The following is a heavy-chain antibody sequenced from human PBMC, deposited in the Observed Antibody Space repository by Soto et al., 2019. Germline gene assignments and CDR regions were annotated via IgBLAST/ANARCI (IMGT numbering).Heavy chain of an antibody. CDR1: GGTFSSYA. J-gene: IGHJ6*02. V-gene: IGHV1-69*13. CDR3: AREWTPEYGMDV. CDR2: IIPIFGTA. Sequence: ASVKVSCKASGGTFSSYAISWVRQAPGQGLEWMGGIIPIFGTANYAQKFQGRVTITADESTSTAYMELSSLRSEDTAVYYCAREWTPEYGMDVWGQGTTVTVSS.